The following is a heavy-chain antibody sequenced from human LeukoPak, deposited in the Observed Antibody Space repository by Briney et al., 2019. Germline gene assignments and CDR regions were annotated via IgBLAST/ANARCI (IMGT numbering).Heavy chain of an antibody. CDR1: GYTFTSYY. Sequence: GASVKVSCKASGYTFTSYYMHWVRQAPGQGLEWMGIINPSGGSTSYAQKFQGRVTMTRDMSTSTVYMELSSLRSEATAVYYCGREEWGIAARPFDYWGQGTLVTVSS. D-gene: IGHD6-6*01. J-gene: IGHJ4*02. V-gene: IGHV1-46*01. CDR3: GREEWGIAARPFDY. CDR2: INPSGGST.